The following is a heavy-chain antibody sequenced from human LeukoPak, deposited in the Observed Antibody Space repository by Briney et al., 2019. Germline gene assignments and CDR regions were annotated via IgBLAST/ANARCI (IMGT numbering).Heavy chain of an antibody. Sequence: GVSLRLSCAASGFTVSNKYMIWVRQARGKGLEWVSVIYPGGNTCDEDTVKDRFTITRDNSNNTVYLQMNSLRAEDTALYYCARDGQYCTSTNCYDPLDYWGQGTLVTVSS. CDR2: IYPGGNT. J-gene: IGHJ4*02. V-gene: IGHV3-66*01. CDR1: GFTVSNKY. D-gene: IGHD2-2*01. CDR3: ARDGQYCTSTNCYDPLDY.